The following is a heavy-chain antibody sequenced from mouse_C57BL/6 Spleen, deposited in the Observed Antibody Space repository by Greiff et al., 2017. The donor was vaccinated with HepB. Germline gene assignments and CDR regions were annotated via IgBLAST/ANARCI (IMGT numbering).Heavy chain of an antibody. CDR2: IHPNSGST. CDR1: GYTFTSYW. Sequence: QVQLQQPGAELVKPGASVKLSCKASGYTFTSYWMHWVKQRPGQGLEWIGMIHPNSGSTNYNEKFKSKATLTVDKSSSTAYMQLSSLTSEDSAVYYCARCPSDYYGSSYGDYWGQGTTLTVSS. CDR3: ARCPSDYYGSSYGDY. J-gene: IGHJ2*01. V-gene: IGHV1-64*01. D-gene: IGHD1-1*01.